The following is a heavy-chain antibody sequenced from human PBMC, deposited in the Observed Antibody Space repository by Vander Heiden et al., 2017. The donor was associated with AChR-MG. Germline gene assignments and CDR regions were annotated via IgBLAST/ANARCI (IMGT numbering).Heavy chain of an antibody. V-gene: IGHV4-39*01. CDR3: ARHRSYYDSSGYRYWYFDL. J-gene: IGHJ2*01. CDR1: GGSISSSSYY. D-gene: IGHD3-22*01. Sequence: QLQLQESGPELVKPSETLSLTCTVSGGSISSSSYYWGWIRQPPGKGLEWIGSIYYSGSSYYNPSLKSRVTISVETSKNQFSLKLSSVTAADTAVYYCARHRSYYDSSGYRYWYFDLWGRGTLVTVSS. CDR2: IYYSGSS.